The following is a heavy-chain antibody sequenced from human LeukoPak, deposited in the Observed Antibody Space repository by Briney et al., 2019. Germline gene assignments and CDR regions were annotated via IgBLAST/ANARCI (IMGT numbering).Heavy chain of an antibody. CDR1: GFTFSSYA. D-gene: IGHD3-9*01. V-gene: IGHV3-23*01. CDR3: AKSEYYDILTGYWLDY. CDR2: ISGSGGST. J-gene: IGHJ4*02. Sequence: PGGSLRLSCAASGFTFSSYAMSWVRQAPGKGLEGVSAISGSGGSTYYADSVKGRFTISRDNSKNTLYLQMNSLRAEDTAVYYCAKSEYYDILTGYWLDYWGQGTLVTVSS.